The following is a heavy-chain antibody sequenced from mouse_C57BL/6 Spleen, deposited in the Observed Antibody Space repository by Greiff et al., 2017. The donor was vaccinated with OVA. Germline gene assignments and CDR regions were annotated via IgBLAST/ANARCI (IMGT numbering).Heavy chain of an antibody. J-gene: IGHJ3*01. V-gene: IGHV14-2*01. D-gene: IGHD1-1*01. Sequence: VQLKQSGAELVKPGASVKLSCTASGFNIKDYYMHWVKQRTEQGLEWIGRIDPEDGETKYAPKFQGKATIKADKSSNTAYLQLSSLTSEDTAVYYCARDYGSSPRFAYWGQGTLVTVSA. CDR1: GFNIKDYY. CDR2: IDPEDGET. CDR3: ARDYGSSPRFAY.